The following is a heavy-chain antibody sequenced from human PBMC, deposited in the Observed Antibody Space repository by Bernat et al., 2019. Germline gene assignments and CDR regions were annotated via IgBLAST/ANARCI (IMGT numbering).Heavy chain of an antibody. CDR3: ARGGSDSSSWYVTTGVSPDVDY. Sequence: EVQLVESGGGLVQPGGSLRLSCAASGFTFSSYSMNWVRQAPGKGLEWVSYISSSSSTIYYADSVKGRFTISRDNAKNSLYLQMNSLRAEDTAVYYCARGGSDSSSWYVTTGVSPDVDYWGQGTLVTVSS. CDR2: ISSSSSTI. J-gene: IGHJ4*02. D-gene: IGHD6-13*01. CDR1: GFTFSSYS. V-gene: IGHV3-48*01.